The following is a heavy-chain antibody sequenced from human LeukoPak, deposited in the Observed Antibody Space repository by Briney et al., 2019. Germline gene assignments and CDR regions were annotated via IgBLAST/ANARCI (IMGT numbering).Heavy chain of an antibody. D-gene: IGHD3-22*01. Sequence: ASVKVSCKASGYTFTGYYMHWVRRAPGQGLEWMGWINPNSGGTNYAQKFQGRVTMTRDTSISTAYMELSRLRSDDTAVYYCAAAGYYDSSRYSSFDYWGQGTLVTVSS. V-gene: IGHV1-2*02. J-gene: IGHJ4*02. CDR3: AAAGYYDSSRYSSFDY. CDR1: GYTFTGYY. CDR2: INPNSGGT.